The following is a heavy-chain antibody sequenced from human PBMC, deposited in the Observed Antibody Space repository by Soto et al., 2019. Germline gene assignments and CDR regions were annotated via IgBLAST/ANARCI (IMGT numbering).Heavy chain of an antibody. V-gene: IGHV4-34*11. CDR1: GGSFSGYY. J-gene: IGHJ5*01. CDR3: VRGGSWYDS. CDR2: IYSTGSA. D-gene: IGHD3-16*01. Sequence: SETLSLTCAVYGGSFSGYYWSWVRQPPGKGLQWIGYIYSTGSANYNPSLKSRVTISIDTSRNQFFLSLTSVTAADTAVYYCVRGGSWYDSWGQGTLVTVSS.